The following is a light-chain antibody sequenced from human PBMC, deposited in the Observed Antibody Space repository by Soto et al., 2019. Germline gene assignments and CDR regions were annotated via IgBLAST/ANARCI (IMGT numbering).Light chain of an antibody. CDR1: SSNIGAGYD. CDR3: QSYDSSLSGVV. Sequence: QSVLTQPPSVSGAPGQRVTISCTGSSSNIGAGYDVHWYQQFPGTAPKLLIYGNSNRPSGVPDRFSGSKSGTSASLAITGLQAEDEADYYCQSYDSSLSGVVFGGGTKVT. J-gene: IGLJ2*01. CDR2: GNS. V-gene: IGLV1-40*01.